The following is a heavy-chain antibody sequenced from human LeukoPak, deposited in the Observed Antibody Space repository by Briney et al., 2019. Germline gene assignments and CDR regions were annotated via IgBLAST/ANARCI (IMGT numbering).Heavy chain of an antibody. CDR1: GFTFGKYW. Sequence: GGTLRLSCVASGFTFGKYWMSWVRQAPGKGLEWVANIKLDGSEKNYVDSVKGRFTISRDNTKSSLYLQMNSLRAEDTAVFYCARDQYDTWSRRGNFDSWGQGTPVIVSS. V-gene: IGHV3-7*03. CDR2: IKLDGSEK. CDR3: ARDQYDTWSRRGNFDS. J-gene: IGHJ4*02. D-gene: IGHD3/OR15-3a*01.